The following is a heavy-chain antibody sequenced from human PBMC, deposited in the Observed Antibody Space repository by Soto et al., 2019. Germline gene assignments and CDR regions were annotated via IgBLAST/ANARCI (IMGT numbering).Heavy chain of an antibody. D-gene: IGHD3-10*01. CDR2: SSGSGGST. CDR3: AKSDRSGSPKIPIYFDY. V-gene: IGHV3-23*01. Sequence: SSAASPVTFSTYHMSCVPPAPGKGLVCLSASSGSGGSTYYADAAKALFTISRVNSKNTLYLQMNSLSAEDTALFYCAKSDRSGSPKIPIYFDYWGQVTLVTLSS. J-gene: IGHJ4*02. CDR1: PVTFSTYH.